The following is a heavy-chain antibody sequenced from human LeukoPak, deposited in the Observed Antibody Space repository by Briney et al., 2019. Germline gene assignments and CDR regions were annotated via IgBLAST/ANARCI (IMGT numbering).Heavy chain of an antibody. CDR2: IFTGGTT. V-gene: IGHV3-66*01. D-gene: IGHD6-19*01. CDR1: GFTFSSYG. Sequence: GGSLRLSCAASGFTFSSYGMHWVRQAPGKGLEWVSVIFTGGTTYYAGSVKGRFTISRDNSKNTLYLQMNSLRAEDTAVYYCAREPVPGTGYWGQGTLVAVSS. J-gene: IGHJ4*02. CDR3: AREPVPGTGY.